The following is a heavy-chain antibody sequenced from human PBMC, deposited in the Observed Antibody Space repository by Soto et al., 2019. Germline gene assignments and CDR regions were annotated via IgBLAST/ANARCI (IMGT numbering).Heavy chain of an antibody. V-gene: IGHV3-30*03. D-gene: IGHD1-7*01. Sequence: QVQLVESGGGVVQPGRSLRLSCAASGFTFSSYGMHWVRQAPGKGLEWVAVISYDGSNKYYADSVKGRFTISRDNSKNPLYLQMNSLRAEDTAVYYCASPQTTGTTPPDYWGQGTLVTVSS. CDR3: ASPQTTGTTPPDY. CDR1: GFTFSSYG. CDR2: ISYDGSNK. J-gene: IGHJ4*02.